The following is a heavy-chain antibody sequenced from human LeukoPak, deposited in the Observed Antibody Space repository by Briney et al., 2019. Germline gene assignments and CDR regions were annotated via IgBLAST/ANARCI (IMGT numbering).Heavy chain of an antibody. J-gene: IGHJ6*03. CDR2: ISGSGGST. Sequence: PGGSLRLSCAASGFTFSSYGMSWVRQAPGRGLEWVSAISGSGGSTYYADSVKGRFTTSRDNSKNTLYLQMNSLRAEDTAVYYCARVGSNMVRGVRGQRSTQYYYYYYMDVWGKGTTVTISS. CDR3: ARVGSNMVRGVRGQRSTQYYYYYYMDV. V-gene: IGHV3-23*01. CDR1: GFTFSSYG. D-gene: IGHD3-10*01.